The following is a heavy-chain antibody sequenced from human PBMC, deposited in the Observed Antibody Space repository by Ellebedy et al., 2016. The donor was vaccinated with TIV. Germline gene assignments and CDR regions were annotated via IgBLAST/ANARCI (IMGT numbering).Heavy chain of an antibody. CDR2: VYAGGSP. V-gene: IGHV4/OR15-8*01. J-gene: IGHJ6*02. CDR1: GGSISRSGW. Sequence: MPSETLSLTCDISGGSISRSGWWTWVRQAPGKGLEWIGEVYAGGSPLYNPSLRSRVTISVDKSKNQLYLRLNSVTAADTAMYYCARKTTFNPDISGRRGDHDYSGLDVWGQGTTVTVSS. CDR3: ARKTTFNPDISGRRGDHDYSGLDV. D-gene: IGHD3-22*01.